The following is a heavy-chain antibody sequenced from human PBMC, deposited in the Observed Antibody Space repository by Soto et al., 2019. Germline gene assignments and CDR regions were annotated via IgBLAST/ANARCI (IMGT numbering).Heavy chain of an antibody. CDR3: ARDRGLTWLSHTPAAASIYYGMDV. Sequence: PSETLSLTCTVSGGSVSSGSYYWSWIRQPPGKGLEWIGYIYYSGSTNYNPSLKSRVTISVDTSKNQFSLKLSSVTAADTAVYYCARDRGLTWLSHTPAAASIYYGMDVWGQGTTVNVSS. CDR1: GGSVSSGSYY. V-gene: IGHV4-61*01. CDR2: IYYSGST. D-gene: IGHD3-9*01. J-gene: IGHJ6*02.